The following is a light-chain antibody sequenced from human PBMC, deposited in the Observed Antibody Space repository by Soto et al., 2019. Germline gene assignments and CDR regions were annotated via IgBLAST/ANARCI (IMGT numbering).Light chain of an antibody. Sequence: EVVLTQSPGTLSLSPGEGATLSCRASQGVSDNYLAWYQHKPGQPPRLLIYGASNMATAIPDRFSGSGSGTDFTLTISRLEPEDFAVYFCQQYGSSPRTFGQGTKLDIK. CDR2: GAS. V-gene: IGKV3-20*01. CDR1: QGVSDNY. CDR3: QQYGSSPRT. J-gene: IGKJ2*01.